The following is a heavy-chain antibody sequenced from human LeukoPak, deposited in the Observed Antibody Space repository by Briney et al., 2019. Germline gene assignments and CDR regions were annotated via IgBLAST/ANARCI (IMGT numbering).Heavy chain of an antibody. V-gene: IGHV1-2*02. D-gene: IGHD6-19*01. Sequence: ASVKVSCKASGYTFTGYYMHWVRQAPGQGLEWMGWINPNSGGTNYAQKFQGRVTMTRDTSISTAYMELSRLRSDDTAVYYCARVSSSGGYGFAYWGQGPLVTVSS. J-gene: IGHJ4*02. CDR3: ARVSSSGGYGFAY. CDR1: GYTFTGYY. CDR2: INPNSGGT.